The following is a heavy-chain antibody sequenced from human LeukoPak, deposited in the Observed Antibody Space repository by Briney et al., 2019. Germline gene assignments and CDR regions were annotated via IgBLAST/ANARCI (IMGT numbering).Heavy chain of an antibody. CDR2: IYHSGST. D-gene: IGHD1-14*01. CDR1: VYSLSRGYY. CDR3: ARERGTGYYYYYGMDV. J-gene: IGHJ6*04. Sequence: SETLSLTRALSVYSLSRGYYWGWFRQPPGKGLEWIGSIYHSGSTYYNPSLKSRVTISVDTSKNQFSLKLSSVTAADTAVYYCARERGTGYYYYYGMDVWGKGTTVTVSS. V-gene: IGHV4-38-2*02.